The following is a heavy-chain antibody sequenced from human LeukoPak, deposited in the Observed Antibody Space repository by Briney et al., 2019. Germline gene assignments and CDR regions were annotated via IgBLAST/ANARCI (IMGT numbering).Heavy chain of an antibody. CDR2: INPNSGCT. D-gene: IGHD3-10*01. CDR1: GYTFTGYY. CDR3: AREGEYYSESGNLVDASDV. V-gene: IGHV1-2*02. Sequence: GASVKVSCKASGYTFTGYYMHWVRQAPGQGLEWMGWINPNSGCTNYAQKFQGRVTMTRDTSISTAYMELSRLRSDDTAVYYCAREGEYYSESGNLVDASDVWGHGTMVTVSA. J-gene: IGHJ3*01.